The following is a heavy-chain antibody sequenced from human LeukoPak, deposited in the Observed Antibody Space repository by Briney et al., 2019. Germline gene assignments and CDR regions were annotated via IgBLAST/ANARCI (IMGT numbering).Heavy chain of an antibody. CDR1: GFSLSSTGVG. J-gene: IGHJ4*02. Sequence: SGPTLVNPTQTLTLTCTFSGFSLSSTGVGVGWIRQPPGKALEWLALIYWDDNKLYSPSLKSRLTITKDTSKNQVVLTTTNMDPVDTATYYCAHYGDYRFLYYFDHWGQGTLVTVSS. D-gene: IGHD4-17*01. CDR2: IYWDDNK. V-gene: IGHV2-5*02. CDR3: AHYGDYRFLYYFDH.